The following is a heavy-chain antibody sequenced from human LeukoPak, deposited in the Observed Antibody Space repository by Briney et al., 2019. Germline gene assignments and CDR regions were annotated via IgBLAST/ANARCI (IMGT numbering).Heavy chain of an antibody. Sequence: GASVKVSCKASGYTFTSYYMHWVRQAPGQGLEWMGIINPSGGSTSYAQKFQGRVTMTRDTSTSTVYMELSSLRSEDTATYFCARDGGRSLWFEELSDEFNWFDSWGQGTLVTVSS. V-gene: IGHV1-46*01. CDR2: INPSGGST. D-gene: IGHD3-10*01. J-gene: IGHJ5*01. CDR1: GYTFTSYY. CDR3: ARDGGRSLWFEELSDEFNWFDS.